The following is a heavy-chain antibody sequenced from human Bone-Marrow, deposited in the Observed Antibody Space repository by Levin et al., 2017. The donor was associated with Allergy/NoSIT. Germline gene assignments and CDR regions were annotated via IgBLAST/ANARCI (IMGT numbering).Heavy chain of an antibody. J-gene: IGHJ4*02. CDR3: STDRD. Sequence: GGSLRLSCAASGLTFKNAKMNWVRRAPGKGLEWVGRIKANADGGTADYATPVKGRFVISRDDSKNTVYLQMHGLQLEDSAVYYCSTDRDWGQGTRVWVSS. V-gene: IGHV3-15*01. CDR1: GLTFKNAK. CDR2: IKANADGGTA.